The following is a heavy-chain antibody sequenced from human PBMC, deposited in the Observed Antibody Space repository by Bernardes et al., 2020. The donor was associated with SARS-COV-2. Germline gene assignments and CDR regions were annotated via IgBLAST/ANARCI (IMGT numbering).Heavy chain of an antibody. CDR1: GFTFSLYA. CDR2: ISASSDST. CDR3: AKGVDIYGSGTFYNNYYFDH. Sequence: GSLSLSCAASGFTFSLYAMSWVRQAPGKGLEWVSAISASSDSTFYADSVEGRFTISRDNSKNTVYLQLNSLRAEDTAVYYCAKGVDIYGSGTFYNNYYFDHWGQGTLVTVSS. J-gene: IGHJ4*02. V-gene: IGHV3-23*01. D-gene: IGHD3-10*01.